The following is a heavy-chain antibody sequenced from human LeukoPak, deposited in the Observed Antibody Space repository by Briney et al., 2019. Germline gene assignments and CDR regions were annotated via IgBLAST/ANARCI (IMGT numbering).Heavy chain of an antibody. CDR3: ASAPTTVTPLNWFDP. CDR1: GGTFSSYA. Sequence: SVKVSCKASGGTFSSYAISWVRQAPGQGLEWMGRIIPILGIANYAQKFQGRVTITAGKSTSTAYMELSSLRSEDTAVYYCASAPTTVTPLNWFDPWGQGTLVTVSS. D-gene: IGHD4-17*01. V-gene: IGHV1-69*04. J-gene: IGHJ5*02. CDR2: IIPILGIA.